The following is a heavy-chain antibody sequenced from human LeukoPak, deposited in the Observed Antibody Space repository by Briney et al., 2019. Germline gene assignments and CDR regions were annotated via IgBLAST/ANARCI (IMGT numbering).Heavy chain of an antibody. CDR3: ARATSMVRGVIASDFDY. Sequence: PSETLSLTCAVYGGSFSGYYWSWIRQPPGKGLEWIGEINHSGSTNYNPSLKSRVTISVDTSKNQFSLKLSSVTAADTAVYYCARATSMVRGVIASDFDYWGQGTLVTVSS. CDR2: INHSGST. V-gene: IGHV4-34*09. J-gene: IGHJ4*02. D-gene: IGHD3-10*01. CDR1: GGSFSGYY.